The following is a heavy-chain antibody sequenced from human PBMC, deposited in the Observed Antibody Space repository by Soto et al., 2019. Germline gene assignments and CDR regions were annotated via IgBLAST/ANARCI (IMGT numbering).Heavy chain of an antibody. V-gene: IGHV3-23*01. J-gene: IGHJ1*01. CDR2: ISGSGGTT. CDR1: GFTFSSYG. CDR3: AGEGPYSNGWHKFHR. Sequence: GGSLRLSCGASGFTFSSYGMSWVRQAPGKGLEWVSAISGSGGTTYYADSVKGRFTISRDNSKNTLFLQMNSLRAEDTAVYYCAGEGPYSNGWHKFHRWGQGTLVTVSS. D-gene: IGHD6-19*01.